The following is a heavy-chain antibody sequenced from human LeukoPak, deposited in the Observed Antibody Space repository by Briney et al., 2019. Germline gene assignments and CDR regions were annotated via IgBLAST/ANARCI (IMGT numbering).Heavy chain of an antibody. CDR1: GYIFTNYW. D-gene: IGHD1-26*01. V-gene: IGHV5-51*01. CDR2: IYPGDSDT. J-gene: IGHJ6*02. Sequence: GESLKISCKGSGYIFTNYWIGWVRQLPGKGLEWMGIIYPGDSDTRYSPSFQGQVTISADKSISTAYLQWSSLKASDTAMYYCARPGSGSQEYYYYGMDVWGQGTTVTVSS. CDR3: ARPGSGSQEYYYYGMDV.